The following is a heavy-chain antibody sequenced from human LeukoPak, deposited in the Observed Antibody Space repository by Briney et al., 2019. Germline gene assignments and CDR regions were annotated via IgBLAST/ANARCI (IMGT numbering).Heavy chain of an antibody. V-gene: IGHV3-48*03. D-gene: IGHD3-16*02. CDR2: GSKSGATT. CDR1: GFTFSSYE. Sequence: GGSLRLSCAASGFTFSSYEIQWVRQAPGKGLEWISYGSKSGATTYFAESVKGRLIISRDNAKNSLYMQMNSLRAEDTAVYYCARVERLRLGELSAPWAMDVWGQGTTVTVSS. J-gene: IGHJ6*02. CDR3: ARVERLRLGELSAPWAMDV.